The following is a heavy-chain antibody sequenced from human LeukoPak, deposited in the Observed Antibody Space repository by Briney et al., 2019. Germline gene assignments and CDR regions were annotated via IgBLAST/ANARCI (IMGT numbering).Heavy chain of an antibody. CDR2: FNPDSGGT. V-gene: IGHV1-2*02. J-gene: IGHJ4*02. D-gene: IGHD3-22*01. CDR3: ARVDDRGHYYDSSGPRKLFDY. CDR1: GYTFTGYY. Sequence: GASVKVSCKASGYTFTGYYMHWVRLAPGQGLEWMGWFNPDSGGTNYAQKFQGRVTMTRDTSISTAYMELSRLRSDDTAVYYCARVDDRGHYYDSSGPRKLFDYWGQGTLVTVSS.